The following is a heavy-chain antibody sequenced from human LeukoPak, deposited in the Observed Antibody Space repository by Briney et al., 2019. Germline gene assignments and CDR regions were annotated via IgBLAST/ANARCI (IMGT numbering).Heavy chain of an antibody. CDR3: ARGTVWYYYMDV. V-gene: IGHV4-39*07. D-gene: IGHD3-16*01. J-gene: IGHJ6*03. CDR2: IYYSGST. Sequence: SETLSLTCTVSGGSISSSSYYWGWIRQPPGKGLEWIGSIYYSGSTYYNPSLKSRVTISVDTSKNQFSLKLSSVTAADTAVYYCARGTVWYYYMDVWGKGTTVTVSS. CDR1: GGSISSSSYY.